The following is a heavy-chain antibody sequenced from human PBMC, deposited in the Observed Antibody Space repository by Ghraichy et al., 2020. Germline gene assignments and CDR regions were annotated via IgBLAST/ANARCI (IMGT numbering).Heavy chain of an antibody. J-gene: IGHJ1*01. D-gene: IGHD3-22*01. V-gene: IGHV3-74*01. CDR2: IKTDGTYT. CDR1: GFTFSSSW. Sequence: LSLTCAASGFTFSSSWMHWVRQAPGKGLVWVSRIKTDGTYTTSADSVKGRFTISRDNAKNTLYLQMNSLRAEDTAMYYCARGDSGYPQDWGHGTLVTVSS. CDR3: ARGDSGYPQD.